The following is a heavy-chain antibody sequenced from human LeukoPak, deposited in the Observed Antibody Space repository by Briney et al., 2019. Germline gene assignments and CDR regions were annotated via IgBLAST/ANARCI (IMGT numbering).Heavy chain of an antibody. D-gene: IGHD3-10*01. V-gene: IGHV3-53*01. CDR3: ARDRDAF. CDR1: GFTFSSYA. J-gene: IGHJ4*02. Sequence: GGSLRLSCVASGFTFSSYAMSWVRQAPGKGLEWVSVIYSGGTTNSADSVKGRFTISRDKSKNTLYLLMNSLRAEDTAVYYCARDRDAFWGQGTLVTVSS. CDR2: IYSGGTT.